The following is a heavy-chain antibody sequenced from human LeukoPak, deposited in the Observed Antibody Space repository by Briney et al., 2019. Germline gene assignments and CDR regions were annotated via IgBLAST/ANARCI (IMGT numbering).Heavy chain of an antibody. CDR2: IQYDGSNK. Sequence: PGGSLRLSCAASGFTFSNYGMHWVRQAPGKGLEWVAFIQYDGSNKYYADSMKGRFTISRDNSKNTLYLQMNSLRAEDTAVYYCAKDGDYYDSRGNNYFDYWGQGTLVTVSS. CDR3: AKDGDYYDSRGNNYFDY. D-gene: IGHD3-22*01. V-gene: IGHV3-30*02. J-gene: IGHJ4*02. CDR1: GFTFSNYG.